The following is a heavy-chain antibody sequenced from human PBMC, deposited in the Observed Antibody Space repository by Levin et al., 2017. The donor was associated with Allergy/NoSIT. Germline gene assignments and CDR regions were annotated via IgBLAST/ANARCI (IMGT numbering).Heavy chain of an antibody. CDR3: ARDDGAGGPFDY. Sequence: GESLKISCAVSGFTVSSNYMNWVRQAPGKGLEWVSVIYSGGSTYYANSVKGRFTISRDNSKNTLNLQMNSLRAEDTAVYYCARDDGAGGPFDYWGQGTLVTVSS. CDR1: GFTVSSNY. CDR2: IYSGGST. V-gene: IGHV3-53*01. D-gene: IGHD3-16*01. J-gene: IGHJ4*02.